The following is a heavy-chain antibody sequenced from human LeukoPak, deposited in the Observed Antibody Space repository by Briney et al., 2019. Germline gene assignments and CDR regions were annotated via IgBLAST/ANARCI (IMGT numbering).Heavy chain of an antibody. CDR3: ARGGEVPAAIGLDY. D-gene: IGHD2-2*01. V-gene: IGHV4-34*01. Sequence: SSETLSLTCAVYGGSFSGYYWSWIRQPPGKGLEWIGEINHSGSTNYNPPLKSRVTISVDTSKNQFSLKLSSVTAADTAVYYCARGGEVPAAIGLDYWGQGTLVTVSS. J-gene: IGHJ4*02. CDR2: INHSGST. CDR1: GGSFSGYY.